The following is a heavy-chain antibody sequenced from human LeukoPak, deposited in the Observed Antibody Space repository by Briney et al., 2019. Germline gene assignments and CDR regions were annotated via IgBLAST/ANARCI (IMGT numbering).Heavy chain of an antibody. V-gene: IGHV3-23*01. Sequence: GGSLRLSCAVSGFTFSNEAMGWVRQLRGGGLEWVSTISPGGGTTYYAESMKGRFTISRDNSKSTLYLEMNSLRAEDTAVYYCARGPRVDFKLDYWGQGTLVTVSS. J-gene: IGHJ4*02. CDR1: GFTFSNEA. CDR2: ISPGGGTT. CDR3: ARGPRVDFKLDY. D-gene: IGHD3/OR15-3a*01.